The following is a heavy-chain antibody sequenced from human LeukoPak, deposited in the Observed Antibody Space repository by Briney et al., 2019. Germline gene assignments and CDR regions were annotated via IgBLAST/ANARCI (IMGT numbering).Heavy chain of an antibody. CDR2: IYTSGST. J-gene: IGHJ4*02. Sequence: SETLSLTCTVSGGSISSYYWSWIRQPAGKGLEWIGRIYTSGSTNYNPSLKSRVTMSADTSKNQFSLNLSSVTAADTVVYYCAKEKYYYDSSGYYYAPFDYWGQGTLVTVSS. CDR3: AKEKYYYDSSGYYYAPFDY. V-gene: IGHV4-4*07. D-gene: IGHD3-22*01. CDR1: GGSISSYY.